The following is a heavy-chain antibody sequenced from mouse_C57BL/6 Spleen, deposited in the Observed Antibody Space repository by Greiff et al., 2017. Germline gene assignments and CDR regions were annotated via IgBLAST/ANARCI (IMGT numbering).Heavy chain of an antibody. V-gene: IGHV1-81*01. J-gene: IGHJ4*01. CDR1: GYTFTSYG. D-gene: IGHD2-1*01. CDR2: IYPRSGNT. CDR3: AYDGKRGDYAMDY. Sequence: QVQLQQSGAELARPGASVKLSCKASGYTFTSYGISWVKQRTGQGLEWIGEIYPRSGNTYYNEKFKGKATLTADKSSSTAYMELRSLTSEDSAVYFCAYDGKRGDYAMDYWGQGTSVTVSS.